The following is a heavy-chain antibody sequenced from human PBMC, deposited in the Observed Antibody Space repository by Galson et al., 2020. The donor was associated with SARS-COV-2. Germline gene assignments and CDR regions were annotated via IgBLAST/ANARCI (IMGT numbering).Heavy chain of an antibody. J-gene: IGHJ4*02. Sequence: GESLKISCTASGFSFSNSGMHWVRQAPGKGLEWLAGISHDATYKDYGASVRGRFTISRDNPRNTVYLQINSLRSEDTAVYYCAKGCTAGTYCCYIDHWGQGTPVTVSS. D-gene: IGHD2-21*02. CDR3: AKGCTAGTYCCYIDH. CDR2: ISHDATYK. CDR1: GFSFSNSG. V-gene: IGHV3-30*18.